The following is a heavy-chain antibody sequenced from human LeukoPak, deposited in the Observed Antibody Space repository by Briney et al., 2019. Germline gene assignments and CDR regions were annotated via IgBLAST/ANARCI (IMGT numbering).Heavy chain of an antibody. Sequence: PSATLYLSCTVSGGSITSSSYYSGWLRPPPGIGLEWIGTIYFSGGTYYNQFLRSRVTISVDTSKNQFSLRLSSVTAADTGVYYCARRDYGSGSHEEYWGQGTLVTVSS. V-gene: IGHV4-39*01. CDR3: ARRDYGSGSHEEY. CDR2: IYFSGGT. CDR1: GGSITSSSYY. J-gene: IGHJ4*02. D-gene: IGHD3-10*01.